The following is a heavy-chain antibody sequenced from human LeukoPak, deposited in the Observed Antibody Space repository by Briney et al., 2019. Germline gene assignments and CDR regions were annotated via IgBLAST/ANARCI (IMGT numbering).Heavy chain of an antibody. V-gene: IGHV4-30-2*01. D-gene: IGHD6-19*01. J-gene: IGHJ5*02. CDR2: IYHSGST. CDR3: ARGVAGNLSPFDP. Sequence: SQSLSLTCAVSGGSISSGGYSWSWIRQPPGKGLEWIGYIYHSGSTYYNPSLKSRVTISVDTSKNQFSLKLSSVTAADTAVYYCARGVAGNLSPFDPWGQGTLVTVSS. CDR1: GGSISSGGYS.